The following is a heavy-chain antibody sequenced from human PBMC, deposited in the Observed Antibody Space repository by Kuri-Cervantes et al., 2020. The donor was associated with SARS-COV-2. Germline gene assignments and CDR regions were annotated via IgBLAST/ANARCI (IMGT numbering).Heavy chain of an antibody. V-gene: IGHV3-48*04. CDR2: IGPSGTTK. CDR3: ARAYQPLY. J-gene: IGHJ4*02. CDR1: GFTFSSYG. Sequence: GESLKISCAASGFTFSSYGMHWVRQAPGKGLEWVSNIGPSGTTKYYADSVKGRFTISRDNAKNSLHLQMNSLRAEDTAVYYCARAYQPLYWGQGTLVTVSS.